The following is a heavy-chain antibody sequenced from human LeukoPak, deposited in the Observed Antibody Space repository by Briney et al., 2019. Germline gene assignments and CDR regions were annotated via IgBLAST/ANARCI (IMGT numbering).Heavy chain of an antibody. Sequence: SETLSLTCTVSGGSISPYYWTWIRQPPGKGLEWIGYISYSGSTNYNPSLKSRVTISVDTSKNQSSLKLTSVTAADTAVYYCARVERYTYGRYYYGMDVWGQGTTVTVSS. D-gene: IGHD5-18*01. J-gene: IGHJ6*02. V-gene: IGHV4-59*01. CDR2: ISYSGST. CDR3: ARVERYTYGRYYYGMDV. CDR1: GGSISPYY.